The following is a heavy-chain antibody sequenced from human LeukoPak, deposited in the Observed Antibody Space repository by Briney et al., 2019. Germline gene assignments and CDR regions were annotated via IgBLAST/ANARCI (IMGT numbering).Heavy chain of an antibody. V-gene: IGHV1-69*05. CDR3: ARLVGATDYFDY. Sequence: GASVKVSCKASGGTFSSYAISWVRQAPGQGLEWMGGIIPIFGTPNYAQKFQGRVTITTDESTSTAYMELSSLRSEDTAVYYCARLVGATDYFDYWAQGTLVTVSS. CDR2: IIPIFGTP. CDR1: GGTFSSYA. D-gene: IGHD1-26*01. J-gene: IGHJ4*02.